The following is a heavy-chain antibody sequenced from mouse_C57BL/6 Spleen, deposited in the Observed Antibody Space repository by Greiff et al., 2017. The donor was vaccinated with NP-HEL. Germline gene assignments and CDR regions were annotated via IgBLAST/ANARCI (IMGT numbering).Heavy chain of an antibody. Sequence: VQLQQSGAELVRPGASVKLSCTASGFNIKDDYMHWVKQRPEQGLEWIGWIDPENGDTDYASKFQGKATITADTSSNTAYLQLSSLTSEDTAVYYCTRDGYDGPWFAYWGQGTLVTVSA. CDR3: TRDGYDGPWFAY. D-gene: IGHD2-2*01. J-gene: IGHJ3*01. CDR2: IDPENGDT. CDR1: GFNIKDDY. V-gene: IGHV14-4*01.